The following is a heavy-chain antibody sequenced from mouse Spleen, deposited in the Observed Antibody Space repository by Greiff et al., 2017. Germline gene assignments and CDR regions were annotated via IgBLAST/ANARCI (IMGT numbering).Heavy chain of an antibody. Sequence: QVQLQQSGPELVKPGASVKLSCKASGYAFSSSCMNWVKQRPGKGLEWIGRIYPGGGDTNYNGKFKGKATLTADKSSSTAYMQLSSLTSEDSAVYFCAREGSYYGISRGWFAYWGQGTMVTVSA. CDR1: GYAFSSSC. V-gene: IGHV1-82*01. J-gene: IGHJ3*01. CDR2: IYPGGGDT. CDR3: AREGSYYGISRGWFAY. D-gene: IGHD2-10*01.